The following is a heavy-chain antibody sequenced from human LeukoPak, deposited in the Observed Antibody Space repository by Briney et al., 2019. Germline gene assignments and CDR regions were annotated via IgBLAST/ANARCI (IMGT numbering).Heavy chain of an antibody. D-gene: IGHD1-7*01. CDR3: AKRRGLELLYYYYMDV. Sequence: GGSLRLSCAASGFTFSSYEMNWVRQAPGKGLEWVSYISSSGSTIYYADSVKGRFTISRDNSKNTLFLQMNSLRAEDTAVYYCAKRRGLELLYYYYMDVWGKGTTVTVSS. J-gene: IGHJ6*03. V-gene: IGHV3-48*03. CDR2: ISSSGSTI. CDR1: GFTFSSYE.